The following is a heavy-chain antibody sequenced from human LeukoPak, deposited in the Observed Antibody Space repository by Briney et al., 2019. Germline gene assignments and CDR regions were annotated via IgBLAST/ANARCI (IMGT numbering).Heavy chain of an antibody. Sequence: PGGSLRLSCAASGFTFSNLEMNWVRQAPGKGLEWVSYISSSGSTICYADSVQGRFTISRDNAKNSLYLQMNSLRAEDTAVYFCASVAVTGTYFDCWGQGTLVTVSS. V-gene: IGHV3-48*03. CDR2: ISSSGSTI. D-gene: IGHD6-19*01. CDR3: ASVAVTGTYFDC. CDR1: GFTFSNLE. J-gene: IGHJ4*02.